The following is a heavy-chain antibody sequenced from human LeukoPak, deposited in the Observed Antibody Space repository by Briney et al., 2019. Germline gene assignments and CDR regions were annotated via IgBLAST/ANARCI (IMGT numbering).Heavy chain of an antibody. J-gene: IGHJ4*02. CDR2: SYYSRST. D-gene: IGHD3-9*01. Sequence: SETLSLTCTVWGGSISSSSYFWRWIRQPPAEGLEWIGISYYSRSTHYNPSLKSRVTISVDTSKNHFSLKLSSVTAADTAVYYCARHDWHFDSWGQGTLVTVSS. CDR1: GGSISSSSYF. CDR3: ARHDWHFDS. V-gene: IGHV4-39*01.